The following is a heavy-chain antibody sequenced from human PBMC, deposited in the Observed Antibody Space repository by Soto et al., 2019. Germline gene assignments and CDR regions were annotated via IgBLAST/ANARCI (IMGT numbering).Heavy chain of an antibody. CDR3: ARTIGYRPDH. D-gene: IGHD3-16*02. V-gene: IGHV3-33*01. J-gene: IGHJ4*02. CDR2: VWYDGSKG. CDR1: GYNFETHG. Sequence: QVQLVESGGGVVQPGRSLRLSCAGSGYNFETHGLHWVRRAPGKGLEWLAVVWYDGSKGYYADSVKGRFTVSKDNSINTAYLQINNLRGDDTAVYYCARTIGYRPDHWGQGTLVTVSS.